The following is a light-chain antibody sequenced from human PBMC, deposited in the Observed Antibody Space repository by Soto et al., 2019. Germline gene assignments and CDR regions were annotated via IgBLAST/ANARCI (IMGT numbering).Light chain of an antibody. J-gene: IGKJ4*01. V-gene: IGKV3-11*01. CDR3: QHREDWPLT. CDR1: QSVSTY. Sequence: EIVLTQSPATLSLSPGERATLSCRASQSVSTYLAWYQQKPGQAPSLLIYDASTRATGIPARFSGGGSGTDFTLTISSLEPEDFAVYYCQHREDWPLTFGGGTKVEIK. CDR2: DAS.